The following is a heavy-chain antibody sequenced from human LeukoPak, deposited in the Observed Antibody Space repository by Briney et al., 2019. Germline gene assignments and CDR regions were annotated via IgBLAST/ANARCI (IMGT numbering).Heavy chain of an antibody. CDR3: ARTAYDSSDFYRFDY. CDR1: GGSISSGDYS. CDR2: IYNSGNT. V-gene: IGHV4-30-4*07. D-gene: IGHD3-22*01. J-gene: IGHJ4*02. Sequence: SETLSLTCAVSGGSISSGDYSWSWIRQPPGEGLEWIGFIYNSGNTYYNPSLKSRVTLSVDTSKNQFSLNLSSVTAADTAVYYCARTAYDSSDFYRFDYWGQGTLVTVSS.